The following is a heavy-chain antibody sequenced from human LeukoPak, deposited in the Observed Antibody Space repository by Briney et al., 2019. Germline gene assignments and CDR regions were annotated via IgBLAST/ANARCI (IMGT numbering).Heavy chain of an antibody. J-gene: IGHJ4*02. Sequence: GGSLRLSCAASGFTVSSNYINWVRQAPGKGLEWVSLIYGSTSADYADSVKGRFTISRDTSMNTVYLQMNSLRAEDTAVYYCAGLNFGDDYWGQGTLVTVSS. V-gene: IGHV3-66*01. D-gene: IGHD4-17*01. CDR2: IYGSTSA. CDR3: AGLNFGDDY. CDR1: GFTVSSNY.